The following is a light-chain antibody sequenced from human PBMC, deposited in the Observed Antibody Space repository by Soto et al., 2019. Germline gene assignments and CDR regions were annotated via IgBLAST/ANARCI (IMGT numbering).Light chain of an antibody. CDR3: QTWGTGINWV. V-gene: IGLV4-69*01. J-gene: IGLJ3*02. CDR1: SGHSSYA. CDR2: LNSDGSH. Sequence: QAVVTQSPSASASLGAPVKLTCTLSSGHSSYAIAWHQQQPEKGPRYLMNLNSDGSHTKGDGIPDRFSGSSSGAERYLTISSLQSEDEADYYCQTWGTGINWVFGGGTKLTVL.